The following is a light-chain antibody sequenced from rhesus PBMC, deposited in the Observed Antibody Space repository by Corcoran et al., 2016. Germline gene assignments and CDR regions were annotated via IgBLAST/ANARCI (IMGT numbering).Light chain of an antibody. J-gene: IGKJ1*01. Sequence: DIQMTQSPSSLSASVGDTVTITCRASQGISSYLNWFQQKPGKAPKPLSYAASSLESWVPSRFSGSGSGTEFTLTISSLEPEDVGVYHCYQYSSGWTFGQGTKVEI. CDR3: YQYSSGWT. V-gene: IGKV1-28*02. CDR2: AAS. CDR1: QGISSY.